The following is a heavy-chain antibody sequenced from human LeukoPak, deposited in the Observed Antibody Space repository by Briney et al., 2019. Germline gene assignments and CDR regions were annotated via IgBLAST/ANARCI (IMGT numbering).Heavy chain of an antibody. CDR2: IYHSGST. J-gene: IGHJ3*02. V-gene: IGHV4-38-2*01. CDR1: GYSISSGYY. Sequence: ASETLSLTWAVSGYSISSGYYWGWIRQPPGKGLEWIGSIYHSGSTYYNPSLKSRVTISVDTSKNQFSLKLSSVTAADTAVYYCARWTGTTDAFDIWGQGTMVTVSS. D-gene: IGHD1-7*01. CDR3: ARWTGTTDAFDI.